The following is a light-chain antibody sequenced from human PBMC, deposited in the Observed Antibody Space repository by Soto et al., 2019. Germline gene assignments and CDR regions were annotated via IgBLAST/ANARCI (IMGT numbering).Light chain of an antibody. CDR1: TSDFGTKKF. J-gene: IGLJ2*01. CDR3: CVYSRFFSF. V-gene: IGLV2-23*01. Sequence: QSALTQPASVSGSPGQSITISCIETTSDFGTKKFFSWYQQQPGKAPKLIIYEGTKRPSGVSGRFSNSKSGNTASLTVSGAQNDDEDDYLCCVYSRFFSFFGGGTQLTVL. CDR2: EGT.